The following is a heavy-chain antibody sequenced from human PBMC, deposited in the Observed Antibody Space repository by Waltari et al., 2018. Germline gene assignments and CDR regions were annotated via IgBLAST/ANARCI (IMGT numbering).Heavy chain of an antibody. CDR2: INGANGDA. CDR3: AKGLSYGLDV. Sequence: QVQLVQSGAEVKEPGASVKVSCKTSGYTFTAYALHWVRLAPGQRLEWMGWINGANGDAKSSQNFQGRGTITRDTSASTAYMELSSLTSKDTAVYYCAKGLSYGLDVWGQGTTVTVSS. CDR1: GYTFTAYA. J-gene: IGHJ6*02. V-gene: IGHV1-3*01.